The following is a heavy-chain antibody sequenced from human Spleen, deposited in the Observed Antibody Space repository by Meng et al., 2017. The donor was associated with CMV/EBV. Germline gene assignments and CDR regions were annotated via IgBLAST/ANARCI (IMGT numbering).Heavy chain of an antibody. Sequence: GESLKISCAASGFTFSSYEINWVRQAPGKGLDWVSYISSSGYTIYYADSVKGRFPISRDNSKNTLYLQMNSLRAEDTAVYYCVKDEREYCSGGSCFSFGSWGQGTLVTVSS. J-gene: IGHJ5*01. V-gene: IGHV3-48*03. CDR1: GFTFSSYE. CDR2: ISSSGYTI. D-gene: IGHD2-15*01. CDR3: VKDEREYCSGGSCFSFGS.